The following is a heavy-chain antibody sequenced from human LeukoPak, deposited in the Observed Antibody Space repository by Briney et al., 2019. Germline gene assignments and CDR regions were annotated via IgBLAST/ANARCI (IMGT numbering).Heavy chain of an antibody. D-gene: IGHD3-10*01. V-gene: IGHV3-30*02. CDR1: GFSFNSYG. CDR3: AKDPGRGFDY. Sequence: PGGSLRLPCAASGFSFNSYGMHWVRQAPGKGLEWVTFIRYDGSNNYYSDSVKGRFTISRDNSKNTLYLQMNSLRAEDTAVYYCAKDPGRGFDYWGQGTLVNVSS. CDR2: IRYDGSNN. J-gene: IGHJ4*02.